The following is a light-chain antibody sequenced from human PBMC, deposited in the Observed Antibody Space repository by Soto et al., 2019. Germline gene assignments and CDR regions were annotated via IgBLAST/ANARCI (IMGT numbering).Light chain of an antibody. CDR3: QQYDDLPRT. J-gene: IGKJ2*01. V-gene: IGKV1-33*01. Sequence: DIQMTQSPYSLSASVGDRVTITCQASQDISNNLHWYQVKPGKAPKLLIYDASNLETGVPSRFSGSGSGTDFTFTINSLEPEDVATYYCQQYDDLPRTFGQGTKLQVK. CDR1: QDISNN. CDR2: DAS.